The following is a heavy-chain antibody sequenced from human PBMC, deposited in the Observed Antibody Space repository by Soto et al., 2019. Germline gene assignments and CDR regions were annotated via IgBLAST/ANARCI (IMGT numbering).Heavy chain of an antibody. V-gene: IGHV5-51*01. Sequence: LGESLKISCKASGYSFSTNWIGWVRQMPGKGLEWVGFIYPGNSDTRYSPSFQGQVTISADRSIRTAYLKWSGLKASDTAIYYCAKNSNTTMAPEKWGQGPLVTVSS. CDR2: IYPGNSDT. CDR1: GYSFSTNW. J-gene: IGHJ4*02. D-gene: IGHD5-18*01. CDR3: AKNSNTTMAPEK.